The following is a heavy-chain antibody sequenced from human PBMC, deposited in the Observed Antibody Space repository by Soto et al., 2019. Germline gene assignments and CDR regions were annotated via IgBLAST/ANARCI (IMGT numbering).Heavy chain of an antibody. D-gene: IGHD2-21*01. CDR3: ARDDNSLNFDY. CDR2: IYDSGST. CDR1: GGSVSSCSYY. J-gene: IGHJ4*02. V-gene: IGHV4-61*01. Sequence: SETLSLTCTVSGGSVSSCSYYWSWIRQPPVKGLEWIGYIYDSGSTNYNPSLKSRVTISVDTSKNQFSLKLSSVTAADTAVYYCARDDNSLNFDYWGPGALVTVSS.